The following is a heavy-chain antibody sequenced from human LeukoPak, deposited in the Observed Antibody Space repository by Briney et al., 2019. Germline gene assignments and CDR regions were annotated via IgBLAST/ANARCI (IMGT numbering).Heavy chain of an antibody. Sequence: GESLKISCKGSGYSFTSYWIGWVRQMPGKGLEWMGIIYPGDSDTRYSPSFQGQVTISADKSISTAYLQWSSLKASDTAMYYCARHNPSYKYCSGGSCLMDVWDKGTTVTVSS. CDR1: GYSFTSYW. CDR3: ARHNPSYKYCSGGSCLMDV. D-gene: IGHD2-15*01. J-gene: IGHJ6*03. CDR2: IYPGDSDT. V-gene: IGHV5-51*01.